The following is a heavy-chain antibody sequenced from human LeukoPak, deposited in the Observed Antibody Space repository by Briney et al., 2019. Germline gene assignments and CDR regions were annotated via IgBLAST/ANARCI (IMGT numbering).Heavy chain of an antibody. J-gene: IGHJ4*02. CDR2: ISYDGSNK. D-gene: IGHD3-22*01. Sequence: PGGSLRLSCATSGFTFSNYGMHWVRQAPGKGLEWVAVISYDGSNKYYADSVKGRFTISRDNSKNTLYLQMNSLRAEDTAVYYCALIIAPGGYWGQGTLVTVSS. V-gene: IGHV3-30*03. CDR1: GFTFSNYG. CDR3: ALIIAPGGY.